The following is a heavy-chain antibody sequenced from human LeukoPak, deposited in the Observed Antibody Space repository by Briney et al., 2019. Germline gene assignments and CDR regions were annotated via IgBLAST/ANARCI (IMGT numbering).Heavy chain of an antibody. CDR1: GYTFSGYY. Sequence: AAVKVSCKASGYTFSGYYMHWVRQAPGQGPEWMGVISPSGGSTTYAQKFQGRVTLTRDMSTSTDYLELSSLRSEDTAAYYCARDNSVRGEAWWFNPWGQGTLVTVSS. D-gene: IGHD2-21*01. V-gene: IGHV1-46*01. J-gene: IGHJ5*02. CDR2: ISPSGGST. CDR3: ARDNSVRGEAWWFNP.